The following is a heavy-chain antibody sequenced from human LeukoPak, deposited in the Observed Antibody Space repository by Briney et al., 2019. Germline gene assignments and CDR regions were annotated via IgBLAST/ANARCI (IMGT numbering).Heavy chain of an antibody. D-gene: IGHD3-22*01. CDR2: ISAYNGNT. J-gene: IGHJ4*02. CDR1: GYTFPSYG. CDR3: ARDLLPHSGITMIVVVIGD. V-gene: IGHV1-18*01. Sequence: ASVKVSCKASGYTFPSYGISWVRQAPGQGLEWMGWISAYNGNTNYAQKLQGRVTMTTDTSTSTAYMELRSLRSDDTAVYYCARDLLPHSGITMIVVVIGDWGQGTLVTVSS.